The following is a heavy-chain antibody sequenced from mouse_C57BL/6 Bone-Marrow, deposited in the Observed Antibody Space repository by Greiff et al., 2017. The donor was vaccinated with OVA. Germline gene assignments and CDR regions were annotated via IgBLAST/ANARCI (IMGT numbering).Heavy chain of an antibody. Sequence: QVQLQQPGAELVKPGASVKMSCKASGYTFTSYWITWVKQRPGQGLEWIGDIYPGSGSTNYNVKFKSKATLTVDTSSSTAYMQLSSLTSEDSAVYYCARGEGDGYYFDYWGQGTTLTVSS. J-gene: IGHJ2*01. V-gene: IGHV1-55*01. CDR1: GYTFTSYW. CDR2: IYPGSGST. CDR3: ARGEGDGYYFDY. D-gene: IGHD2-3*01.